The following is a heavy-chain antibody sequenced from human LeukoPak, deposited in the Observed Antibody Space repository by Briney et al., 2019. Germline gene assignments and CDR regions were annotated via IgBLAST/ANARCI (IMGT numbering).Heavy chain of an antibody. D-gene: IGHD3-22*01. J-gene: IGHJ4*02. CDR3: AAPHHITKIYY. CDR1: GFTFTSSA. Sequence: ASVKVSCKASGFTFTSSAVQWVRQARGQRLEWIGWIVVGSGNTNYAQKFQERVTITRDMSTSTAYMELSSLRPEDTAVYYCAAPHHITKIYYWGQGTLVTVSS. CDR2: IVVGSGNT. V-gene: IGHV1-58*01.